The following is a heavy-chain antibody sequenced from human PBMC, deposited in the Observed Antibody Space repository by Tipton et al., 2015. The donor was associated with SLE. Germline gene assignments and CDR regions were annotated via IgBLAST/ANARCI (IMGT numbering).Heavy chain of an antibody. V-gene: IGHV4-61*08. D-gene: IGHD6-13*01. J-gene: IGHJ5*02. CDR1: GGSISSGGYY. CDR3: ARGGGIAAAGPVSWFDP. Sequence: TLSLTCTVSGGSISSGGYYWSWIRQPPGKGLEWIGYIYTSGSTNYNPSLKSRVTISVDTSKNQFSLKLSSVTAADPAVYYCARGGGIAAAGPVSWFDPWGQGTLVTVSS. CDR2: IYTSGST.